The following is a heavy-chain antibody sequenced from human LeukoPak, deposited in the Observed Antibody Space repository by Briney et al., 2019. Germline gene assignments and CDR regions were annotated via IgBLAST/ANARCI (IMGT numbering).Heavy chain of an antibody. CDR1: GGSISSYY. CDR3: ATGYCSGGSCYGDAFDI. Sequence: SETLSLTCTVSGGSISSYYWSWLRQPPGKGLEWIGYIYYSGSTNYNPSLKSRVTISVDPSKNQFSLKLSSVTAADTAVYYCATGYCSGGSCYGDAFDIWGQGTMVTVSS. D-gene: IGHD2-15*01. V-gene: IGHV4-59*08. J-gene: IGHJ3*02. CDR2: IYYSGST.